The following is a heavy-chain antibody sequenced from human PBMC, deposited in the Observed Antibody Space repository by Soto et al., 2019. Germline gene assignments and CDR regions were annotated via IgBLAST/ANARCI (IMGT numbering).Heavy chain of an antibody. Sequence: GASVKVSCKASGYTFTSYGISWVRQAPGQGLEWMGWISAYNGNTNYAQKLQGRVTMTTDTSTSTAYMELRSLRPDDTAVYYCARTYIYDSSGYYVGLPLGFDYWGQGTLVTVSS. D-gene: IGHD3-22*01. CDR3: ARTYIYDSSGYYVGLPLGFDY. V-gene: IGHV1-18*01. CDR2: ISAYNGNT. CDR1: GYTFTSYG. J-gene: IGHJ4*02.